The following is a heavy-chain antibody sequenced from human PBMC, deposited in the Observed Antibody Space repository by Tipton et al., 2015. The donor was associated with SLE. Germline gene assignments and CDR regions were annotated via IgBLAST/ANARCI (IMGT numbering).Heavy chain of an antibody. V-gene: IGHV4-59*01. CDR1: GGSISSYY. J-gene: IGHJ3*02. D-gene: IGHD1-26*01. Sequence: TLSLTCTVSGGSISSYYWSWIRQPPGTGLEWIGYIYYSGSTNYNPSLKSRVTITVDTTKNQFSLKLSTVTAADTAVYYCAREVVGADDAFDISGQGTMVTVSS. CDR2: IYYSGST. CDR3: AREVVGADDAFDI.